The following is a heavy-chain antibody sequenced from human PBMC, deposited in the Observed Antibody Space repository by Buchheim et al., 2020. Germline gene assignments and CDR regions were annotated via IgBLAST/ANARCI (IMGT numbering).Heavy chain of an antibody. J-gene: IGHJ6*02. V-gene: IGHV3-48*03. Sequence: EVQLVESGGGLVQPGGSLRLSCAASGFTFSSYEMNWVRQAPGKGLEWVSYISSSGSTIYYADSVKGRFTISRDNAKNSLYLQMNSLRAEDTAVYYCARGRYCSSTSCYLLSAYYYYGMDVWGQGTT. CDR1: GFTFSSYE. CDR3: ARGRYCSSTSCYLLSAYYYYGMDV. CDR2: ISSSGSTI. D-gene: IGHD2-2*01.